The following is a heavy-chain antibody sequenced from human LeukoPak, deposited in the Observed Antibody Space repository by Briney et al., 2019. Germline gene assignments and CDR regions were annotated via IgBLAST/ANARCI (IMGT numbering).Heavy chain of an antibody. CDR3: AKDGGTHFDH. V-gene: IGHV3-48*01. CDR1: GFTFSSYS. Sequence: PGGSLRLSCAASGFTFSSYSMNWVRQAPGKGLEWVSYISSSGTTIPYAQSVKGRFTITRDNAQNSLTLHMNTLRADDTAVYYCAKDGGTHFDHWGQGTLVTVSS. D-gene: IGHD1-26*01. J-gene: IGHJ4*02. CDR2: ISSSGTTI.